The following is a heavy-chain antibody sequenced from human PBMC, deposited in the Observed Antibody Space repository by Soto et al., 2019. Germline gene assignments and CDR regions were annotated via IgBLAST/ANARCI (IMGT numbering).Heavy chain of an antibody. CDR3: ARDQITLVGVVTAPYYYYGMDV. V-gene: IGHV1-18*01. CDR2: ISASNGDT. J-gene: IGHJ6*02. D-gene: IGHD3-3*01. Sequence: QGQVVQSGAEVRKPGASVKVSCKASGYTFTNYGISWVRQAPGQGLEWMGWISASNGDTNSAQKFQGRVTMSTDTYTSTAYMELRSLRSDDTAVYYCARDQITLVGVVTAPYYYYGMDVWGQGTTVTVAS. CDR1: GYTFTNYG.